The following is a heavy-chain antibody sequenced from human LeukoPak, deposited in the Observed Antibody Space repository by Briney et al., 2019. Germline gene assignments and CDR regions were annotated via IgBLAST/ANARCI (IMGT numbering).Heavy chain of an antibody. J-gene: IGHJ3*02. Sequence: PGGSLRLSCAASGFTFSGYSMNWVRQAPGKGLEWVSSISSSSSYIYYADSVKGRFTISRDNAKNSLYLQMNSLRAEDTAVYYCARDGRVPAAGDAFDIWGQGTMVTVSS. CDR1: GFTFSGYS. V-gene: IGHV3-21*01. CDR2: ISSSSSYI. CDR3: ARDGRVPAAGDAFDI. D-gene: IGHD2-2*01.